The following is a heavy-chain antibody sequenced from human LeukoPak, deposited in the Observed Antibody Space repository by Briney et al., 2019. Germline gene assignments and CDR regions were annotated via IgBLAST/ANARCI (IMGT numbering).Heavy chain of an antibody. J-gene: IGHJ4*02. V-gene: IGHV1-18*01. Sequence: ASVKVSCKASGYTFTSYGISWVRQAPGQGLESMGWISAYNGNTNYAQKLQGRVTMTTDTSTSTAYMELRSLRSDDTAVYYCAREYYGSGSYYPFDYWGQGTLVTVSS. D-gene: IGHD3-10*01. CDR2: ISAYNGNT. CDR3: AREYYGSGSYYPFDY. CDR1: GYTFTSYG.